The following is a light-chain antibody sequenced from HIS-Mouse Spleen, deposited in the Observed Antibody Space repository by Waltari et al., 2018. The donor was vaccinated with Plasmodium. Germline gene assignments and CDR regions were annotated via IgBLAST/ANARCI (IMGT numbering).Light chain of an antibody. CDR3: YSTDSSGNHRV. CDR1: ALPQKY. Sequence: SYELTQPPSVSVSPGQTARITCSGAALPQKYAYWYQQKSGQAPVLVIYEDSKRPPGIPERFSGSSSGTMATLTISGAQVEDEADYYCYSTDSSGNHRVFGGGTKLTVL. J-gene: IGLJ3*02. V-gene: IGLV3-10*01. CDR2: EDS.